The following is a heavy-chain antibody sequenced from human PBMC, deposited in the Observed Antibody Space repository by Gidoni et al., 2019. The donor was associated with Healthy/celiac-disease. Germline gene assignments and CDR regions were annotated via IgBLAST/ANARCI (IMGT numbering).Heavy chain of an antibody. V-gene: IGHV3-48*01. CDR3: ARDGDYYDSSGFLDY. Sequence: GKGLEWVSYISSSSSTIYYADSVKVRFTISRDNAKNSLYLQMNSLRAEDTAVYYCARDGDYYDSSGFLDYWGQGTLVTVSS. J-gene: IGHJ4*02. CDR2: ISSSSSTI. D-gene: IGHD3-22*01.